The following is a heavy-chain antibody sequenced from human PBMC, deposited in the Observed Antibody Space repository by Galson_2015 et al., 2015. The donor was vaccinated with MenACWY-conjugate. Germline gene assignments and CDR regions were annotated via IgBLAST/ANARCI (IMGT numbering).Heavy chain of an antibody. CDR2: IDWRDNE. V-gene: IGHV2-70*11. D-gene: IGHD3-22*01. CDR1: GFSLSTYEMC. J-gene: IGHJ3*02. Sequence: PALVKPTQTLTLTYTFSGFSLSTYEMCIYWVRQPPGKALEWLARIDWRDNEYYTTSLKTRLTISKDTSTNQVVLTMTSVDPVDTATYYCARMHIVLDATDAFDIWGQGTMVTVSS. CDR3: ARMHIVLDATDAFDI.